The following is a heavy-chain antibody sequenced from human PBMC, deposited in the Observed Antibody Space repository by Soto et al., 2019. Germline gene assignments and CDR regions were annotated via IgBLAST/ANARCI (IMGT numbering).Heavy chain of an antibody. Sequence: ASVKLCCKASGYTFTGYYMHWLRQAPGQGLEWMGWINPNSGGTNYAQKFQGWVTMTRDTSISTAYMELSRLRSDDTAVYYCAISYTPNTYFDYWGQGTLVTSPQ. CDR3: AISYTPNTYFDY. J-gene: IGHJ4*02. D-gene: IGHD3-16*02. CDR1: GYTFTGYY. V-gene: IGHV1-2*04. CDR2: INPNSGGT.